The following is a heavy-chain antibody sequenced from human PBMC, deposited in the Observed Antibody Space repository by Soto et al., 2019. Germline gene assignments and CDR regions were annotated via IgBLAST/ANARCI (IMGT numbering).Heavy chain of an antibody. CDR3: ARDDTTGHNYGMDV. CDR2: IDPSDSYT. CDR1: GYSFTSYW. V-gene: IGHV5-10-1*01. Sequence: GESLKISCKGSGYSFTSYWISWVRQMPGKGLEWMGWIDPSDSYTNYSPSFQGHVTISADKSISTAYLQWTSLKASDTDMYYCARDDTTGHNYGMDVWGQGTTVTVSS. J-gene: IGHJ6*02. D-gene: IGHD1-1*01.